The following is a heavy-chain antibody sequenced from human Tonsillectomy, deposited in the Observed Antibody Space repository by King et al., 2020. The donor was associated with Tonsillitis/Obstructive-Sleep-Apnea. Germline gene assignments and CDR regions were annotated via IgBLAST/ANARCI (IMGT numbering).Heavy chain of an antibody. Sequence: VQLVESGGGLVKPGGSRRLSGAASGFTFSSYSMNWVGQAPGKGLEWVSSISSSSSYIYYADSVKGRFTISRDNAKNSLYLQMNSLRAEDTAVYYCARDPLGDGYNPTNYWGQGTLVTVSS. CDR1: GFTFSSYS. CDR3: ARDPLGDGYNPTNY. J-gene: IGHJ4*02. D-gene: IGHD5-24*01. CDR2: ISSSSSYI. V-gene: IGHV3-21*01.